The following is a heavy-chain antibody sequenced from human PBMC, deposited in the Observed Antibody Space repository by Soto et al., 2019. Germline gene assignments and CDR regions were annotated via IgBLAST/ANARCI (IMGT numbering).Heavy chain of an antibody. CDR2: ISSNGGST. D-gene: IGHD5-12*01. J-gene: IGHJ6*03. Sequence: GGSLRLSCAASGFTFSSYAMHWVRQAPGKGLEYVSAISSNGGSTYYANSVKGRFTISRDNSKNTLYLQMGSLRAEDMAVYYCARGEDSGYGFTPGYYYYYYMDVWGKGTTVTVSS. CDR3: ARGEDSGYGFTPGYYYYYYMDV. V-gene: IGHV3-64*01. CDR1: GFTFSSYA.